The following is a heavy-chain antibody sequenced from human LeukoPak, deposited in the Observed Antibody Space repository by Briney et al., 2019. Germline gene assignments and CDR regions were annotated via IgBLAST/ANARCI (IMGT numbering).Heavy chain of an antibody. CDR1: GYTLTELS. J-gene: IGHJ4*02. CDR3: ATRAVAGTLFDY. CDR2: FDPEDGET. Sequence: ASVKVSCKVSGYTLTELSMHWVRQAPGKGPEWMGGFDPEDGETIYAQKFQGRVTMTEDTSTDTAYMELSSLRSEDTAVYYCATRAVAGTLFDYWGQGTLVTVSS. D-gene: IGHD6-19*01. V-gene: IGHV1-24*01.